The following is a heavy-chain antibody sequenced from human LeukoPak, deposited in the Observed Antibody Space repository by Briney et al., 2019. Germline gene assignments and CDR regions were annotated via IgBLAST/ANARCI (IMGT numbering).Heavy chain of an antibody. Sequence: GASVNVSCKASGYNFATYGFCWVRQAPGHGLEGMGWISANNGKTAYAQKFQGRVTLTTDTSTTTAYLELRTLRPDDTAVYYCAKVAGDRMDYWGQGTLVTVSS. V-gene: IGHV1-18*01. D-gene: IGHD6-13*01. J-gene: IGHJ4*02. CDR1: GYNFATYG. CDR3: AKVAGDRMDY. CDR2: ISANNGKT.